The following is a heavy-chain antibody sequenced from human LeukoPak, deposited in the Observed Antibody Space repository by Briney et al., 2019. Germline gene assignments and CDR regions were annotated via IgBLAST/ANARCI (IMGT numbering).Heavy chain of an antibody. V-gene: IGHV4-39*01. CDR2: IYYSGST. CDR3: ARGAGGYCSGGSCYSGDWFDP. D-gene: IGHD2-15*01. J-gene: IGHJ5*02. CDR1: GGSISSSSYY. Sequence: SETLSLTCTVSGGSISSSSYYWGWIRQPPGKGLEWIGSIYYSGSTYYNPSLKSRVTISVDTSKNQFSLKLSSVTPADTAVYYCARGAGGYCSGGSCYSGDWFDPWGQGTLVTVSS.